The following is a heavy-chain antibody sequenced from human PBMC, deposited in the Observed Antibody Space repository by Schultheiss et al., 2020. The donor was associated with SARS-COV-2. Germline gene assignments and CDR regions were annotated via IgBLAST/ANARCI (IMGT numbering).Heavy chain of an antibody. V-gene: IGHV1-69*06. CDR1: GGTFSSYA. D-gene: IGHD3-9*01. J-gene: IGHJ2*01. CDR3: ARASYYDILTGYSLADGWYFDL. CDR2: IIPIFGTA. Sequence: SVKVSCKASGGTFSSYAISWVRQAPGQGLEWMGGIIPIFGTANYAQKFQGRVTITADKSTSTAYMELSSLRSEDTAVYYCARASYYDILTGYSLADGWYFDLWGRGTLVTVSS.